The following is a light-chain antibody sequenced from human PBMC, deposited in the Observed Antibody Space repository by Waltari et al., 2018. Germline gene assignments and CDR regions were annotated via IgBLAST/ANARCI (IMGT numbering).Light chain of an antibody. V-gene: IGKV1-NL1*01. CDR3: QQYYSTPP. CDR1: QGISNS. CDR2: AAS. Sequence: DIQMTQSPSSLSASVGDRVTITCRASQGISNSLAWYQQKPGKAPKLLLYAASRLESGVPSRFSGSGSGTDYTLTISSPQPEDFATYYCQQYYSTPPFGGGTKVEIK. J-gene: IGKJ4*01.